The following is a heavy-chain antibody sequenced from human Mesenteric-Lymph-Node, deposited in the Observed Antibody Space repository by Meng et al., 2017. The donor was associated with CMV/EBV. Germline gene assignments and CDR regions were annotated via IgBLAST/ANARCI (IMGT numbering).Heavy chain of an antibody. CDR1: GFSFSSYS. D-gene: IGHD3-22*01. CDR2: ISGNSRRI. CDR3: ASALEYYYDSSVSGIDF. J-gene: IGHJ4*02. V-gene: IGHV3-21*01. Sequence: GGSLRLSCAASGFSFSSYSMNWVRQAPGKGLECVPSISGNSRRIYYADSVKGRFTISRNNANNSLVLQMNNLRAEDTAVYYCASALEYYYDSSVSGIDFWGQGTVVTVSS.